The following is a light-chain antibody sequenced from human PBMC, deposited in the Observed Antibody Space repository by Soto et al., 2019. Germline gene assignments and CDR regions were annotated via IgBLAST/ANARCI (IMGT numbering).Light chain of an antibody. J-gene: IGKJ4*01. CDR1: QSVAGN. CDR2: GAS. V-gene: IGKV3-15*01. Sequence: EIVMTQSPATLSVSPGERATLSCRASQSVAGNLAWYQQKPGQAPRLLIYGASTRATGIPARFSGSGSGTEFTLTISSLQSEDFAVYYCLQYNNCPPLTFGGGTKVEIK. CDR3: LQYNNCPPLT.